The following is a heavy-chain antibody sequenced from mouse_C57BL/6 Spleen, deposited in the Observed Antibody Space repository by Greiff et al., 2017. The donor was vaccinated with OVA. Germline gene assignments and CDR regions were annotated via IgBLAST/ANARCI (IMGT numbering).Heavy chain of an antibody. D-gene: IGHD1-1*01. V-gene: IGHV1-52*01. CDR2: IDPSDSEH. Sequence: QVQLQQPGAELVRPGSSVKLSCKASGYTFTSYWMHWVKQRPIQVLAWIGTIDPSDSEHHYNQKFKEKATLTVDKSSSTSYMQLSSLTSEDSAVYYCSRDSYYGSPYYFDYWGQGTPLTVSS. CDR1: GYTFTSYW. J-gene: IGHJ2*01. CDR3: SRDSYYGSPYYFDY.